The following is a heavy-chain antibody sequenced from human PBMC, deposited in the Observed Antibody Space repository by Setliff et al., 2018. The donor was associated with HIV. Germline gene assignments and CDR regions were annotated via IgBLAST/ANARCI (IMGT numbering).Heavy chain of an antibody. Sequence: ASVKVSCKVSGYTLTKLSMHWVRQAPEKGLEWMGGFDPELGETFFAQNFRGRLTMTQDTSTDTAYMELTSLRSDDTAMYYCAWNHPDHTTSHPEAFALWGQGTMVTVSS. J-gene: IGHJ3*01. CDR1: GYTLTKLS. D-gene: IGHD1-1*01. V-gene: IGHV1-24*01. CDR3: AWNHPDHTTSHPEAFAL. CDR2: FDPELGET.